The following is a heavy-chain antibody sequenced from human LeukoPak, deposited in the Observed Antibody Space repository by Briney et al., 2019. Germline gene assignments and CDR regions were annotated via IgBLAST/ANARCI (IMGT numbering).Heavy chain of an antibody. CDR2: TYYRSKWYN. D-gene: IGHD2-2*01. CDR1: GDSVSSNSAA. J-gene: IGHJ5*02. Sequence: SQILSLTCAISGDSVSSNSAAWNWIRQSPSRGLEWLGRTYYRSKWYNDYAVSVKSRITINPDTSKNQFSLKLSSVTAADTAVYYCARAICSGTSCANWFDPWGQGTLVTVSS. V-gene: IGHV6-1*01. CDR3: ARAICSGTSCANWFDP.